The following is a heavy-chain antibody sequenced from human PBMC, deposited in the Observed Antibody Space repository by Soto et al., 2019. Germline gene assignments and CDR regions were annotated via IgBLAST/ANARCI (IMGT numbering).Heavy chain of an antibody. CDR2: IIPVFGRA. Sequence: QVQLVQSGAEVKKPGSSVKVSCKASGGTFSISGISWVRQAPGQGLEWMGGIIPVFGRANYAQKFQGRVTITADESTSTAYMELSSLRSEDTAVYYCARDRGSYSHYGMDVWGQGTTVTVSS. J-gene: IGHJ6*02. CDR1: GGTFSISG. D-gene: IGHD1-26*01. CDR3: ARDRGSYSHYGMDV. V-gene: IGHV1-69*01.